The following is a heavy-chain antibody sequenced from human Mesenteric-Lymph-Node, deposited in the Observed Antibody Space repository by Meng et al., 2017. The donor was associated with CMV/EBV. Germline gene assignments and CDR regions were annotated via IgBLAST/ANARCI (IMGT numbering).Heavy chain of an antibody. V-gene: IGHV3-7*01. CDR1: GFTFDNYW. Sequence: GESLKISCAASGFTFDNYWMSWVRQALGKGLEWVANINQDGSERYYGDSVKGRFTISRDNQNSLYLQMNSLRAEDTAVYFCASGFGSAWYGGYFFDYWGQGVLVTVSS. D-gene: IGHD6-19*01. J-gene: IGHJ4*02. CDR3: ASGFGSAWYGGYFFDY. CDR2: INQDGSER.